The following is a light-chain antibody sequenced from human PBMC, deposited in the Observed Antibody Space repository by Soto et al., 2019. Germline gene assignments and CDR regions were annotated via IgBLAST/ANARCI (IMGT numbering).Light chain of an antibody. J-gene: IGKJ3*01. CDR3: QPSYSTPRT. CDR2: AAS. V-gene: IGKV1-39*01. Sequence: DIPMTQSPSSLSASIGDRANITCRASQSIDNYVNWYQQKPGKSPKVLIYAASSLQSGVPSRFSGTGSGTDFTLTISSLQPEDFATYYCQPSYSTPRTSGPGTKVDLK. CDR1: QSIDNY.